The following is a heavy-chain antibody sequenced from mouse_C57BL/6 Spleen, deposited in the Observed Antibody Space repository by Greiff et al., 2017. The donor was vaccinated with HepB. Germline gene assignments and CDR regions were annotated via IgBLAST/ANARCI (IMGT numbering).Heavy chain of an antibody. D-gene: IGHD1-1*01. V-gene: IGHV1-55*01. J-gene: IGHJ2*01. CDR3: ARGGTTVPYFDY. CDR1: GYTFTSYW. Sequence: QVQLQQSGAELVKPGASVKMSCKASGYTFTSYWITWVKQRPGQGLEWIGDIYPGSGSTNYNEKFKSKATLTVDTSSSTAYMQLSSLTSEDSAVYYCARGGTTVPYFDYWGQGTTLTVSS. CDR2: IYPGSGST.